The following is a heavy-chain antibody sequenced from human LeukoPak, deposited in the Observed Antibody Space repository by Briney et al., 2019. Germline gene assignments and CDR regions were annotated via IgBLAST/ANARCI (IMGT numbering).Heavy chain of an antibody. D-gene: IGHD2-8*01. J-gene: IGHJ6*03. CDR1: GFTFSSYS. CDR3: AREGIVLNMDV. CDR2: ISSSSSYI. Sequence: GGSLRLSCAASGFTFSSYSMNWVRQAPGKGLEWVSSISSSSSYIYYADSVKGRFTISRDNAKNSLYLQMNSLRAEDTAVYYCAREGIVLNMDVWGKGTTVTVSS. V-gene: IGHV3-21*01.